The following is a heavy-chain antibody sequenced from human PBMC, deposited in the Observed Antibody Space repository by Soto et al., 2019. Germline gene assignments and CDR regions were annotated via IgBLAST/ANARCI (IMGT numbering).Heavy chain of an antibody. CDR3: ARFYDFWSGYYTFDY. CDR2: IIPILGIA. D-gene: IGHD3-3*01. Sequence: SVKVSCKASGGTFSSYTISWVRQAPGQGLEWMGRIIPILGIANYAQKFQGRVTITADKSTSTAYMELSSLRSEDTAVYYCARFYDFWSGYYTFDYWGQGTLVTVSS. V-gene: IGHV1-69*02. CDR1: GGTFSSYT. J-gene: IGHJ4*02.